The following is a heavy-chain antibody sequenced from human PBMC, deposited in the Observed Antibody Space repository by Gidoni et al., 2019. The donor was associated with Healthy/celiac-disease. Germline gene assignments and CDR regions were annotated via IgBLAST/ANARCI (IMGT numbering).Heavy chain of an antibody. CDR2: INTNSGGT. V-gene: IGHV1-2*02. D-gene: IGHD3-10*01. J-gene: IGHJ4*02. Sequence: VQLVQSGAEVKKPGASVKVSCKASGYTFNGYYMHWVRQAPGQGLEWMGWINTNSGGTNYAQKFQGRVTMTRDTSISTAYMELSRLRYDDTAVYYCARDLWFGELLYDFDYWGQGTLVTVSS. CDR1: GYTFNGYY. CDR3: ARDLWFGELLYDFDY.